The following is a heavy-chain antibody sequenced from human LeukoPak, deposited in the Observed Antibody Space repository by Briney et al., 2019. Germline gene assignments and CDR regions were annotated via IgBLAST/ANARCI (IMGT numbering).Heavy chain of an antibody. V-gene: IGHV4-4*07. CDR3: AREYSNSSASSRYFDY. J-gene: IGHJ4*02. D-gene: IGHD6-6*01. CDR1: GYSISNGYF. CDR2: IYASGNT. Sequence: SETLSLNCTVSGYSISNGYFWTWVRPPAGKGLEWIGRIYASGNTNYSPSLKSRITMSVDTSKNQFSLELSSVTAADTAVYSCAREYSNSSASSRYFDYWGQGALVTVSS.